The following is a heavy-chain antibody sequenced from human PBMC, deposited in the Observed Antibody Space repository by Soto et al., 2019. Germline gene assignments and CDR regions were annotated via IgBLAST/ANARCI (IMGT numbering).Heavy chain of an antibody. CDR3: AKDLATLTPRYFLH. CDR1: GFRFSSYA. Sequence: EVQLLESGGGLVEPGGSLRLSCAASGFRFSSYAMSWVRQAPGKGLEWVSGISGGGDNTYYADSVKGRFTISRDTSSMTVWLQMNSLRAEDTAVYYCAKDLATLTPRYFLHWGQGTLVAVSS. J-gene: IGHJ1*01. CDR2: ISGGGDNT. D-gene: IGHD4-17*01. V-gene: IGHV3-23*01.